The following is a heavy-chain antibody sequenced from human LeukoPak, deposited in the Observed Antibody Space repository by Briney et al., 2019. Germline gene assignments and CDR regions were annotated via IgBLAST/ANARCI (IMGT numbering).Heavy chain of an antibody. V-gene: IGHV1-69*02. CDR3: ARNGTARGGTYYYYYYMDV. CDR1: GGTFSSYT. J-gene: IGHJ6*03. Sequence: SVKVSCKASGGTFSSYTISWVRQAPGQGLEWMGRIIPILGIANYAQKFQGRVTITADKSTSTAYMELSSLRSEDTAVYYCARNGTARGGTYYYYYYMDVWGKGTTVTVTS. D-gene: IGHD2-8*01. CDR2: IIPILGIA.